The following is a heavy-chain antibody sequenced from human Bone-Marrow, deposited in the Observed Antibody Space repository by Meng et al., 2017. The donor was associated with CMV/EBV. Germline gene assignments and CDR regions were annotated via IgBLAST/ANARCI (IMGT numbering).Heavy chain of an antibody. J-gene: IGHJ6*02. V-gene: IGHV1-2*02. Sequence: ASVKVSCKASGYTFTGYYMHWVRQAPGQGLEWMGWINPNSGGTNYAQKFQGRVTMTRDTSISTAYMELSRLRSDDTAVYYCARDWRLNDPMQYCSSTSCYPRYGMDVWGQGNTVTVSS. CDR1: GYTFTGYY. D-gene: IGHD2-2*01. CDR2: INPNSGGT. CDR3: ARDWRLNDPMQYCSSTSCYPRYGMDV.